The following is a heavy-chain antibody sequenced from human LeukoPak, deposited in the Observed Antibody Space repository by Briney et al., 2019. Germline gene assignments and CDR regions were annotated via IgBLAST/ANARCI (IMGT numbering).Heavy chain of an antibody. D-gene: IGHD3-10*01. V-gene: IGHV4-39*07. Sequence: SETLSLTCIVSGGSISSSTYYWGWIRQPPGKGLEWIGNIYYNGNTYYNPSLKSRVTISVDTSKNQFSLKLSSVTAADTAVYYCASRGDITMVRGAHYYFDYWGQGTLVTVSS. CDR1: GGSISSSTYY. CDR3: ASRGDITMVRGAHYYFDY. J-gene: IGHJ4*02. CDR2: IYYNGNT.